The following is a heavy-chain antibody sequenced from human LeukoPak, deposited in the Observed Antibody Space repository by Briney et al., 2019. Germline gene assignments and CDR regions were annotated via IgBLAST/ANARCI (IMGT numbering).Heavy chain of an antibody. J-gene: IGHJ4*02. Sequence: PGGSLRLSCAASGFTFSSFAMHWVRQAPGKGLEWVAVISYDGKNKYYADSAKGRFTISRDNSRNTLSLQMDSLRAEDTAVYYCAKVGVVVVPSVYYFDYWGQGTLVTVSS. CDR2: ISYDGKNK. V-gene: IGHV3-30*04. D-gene: IGHD2-2*01. CDR3: AKVGVVVVPSVYYFDY. CDR1: GFTFSSFA.